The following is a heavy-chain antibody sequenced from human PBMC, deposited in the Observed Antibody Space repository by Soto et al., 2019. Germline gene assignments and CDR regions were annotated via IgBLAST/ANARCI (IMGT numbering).Heavy chain of an antibody. V-gene: IGHV1-69*06. Sequence: QVQLVQSGGEVKKRVSAVKVLRKVSGHTLSIYSMSWGRQARGRGLEGMGENISLFCTANYAQKFQGRVTITADKSTSTAYMELSSLRSEDTAVYYCARGRDESDYCSGGSCYSGYNWFDPWGQGTLVTVSS. D-gene: IGHD2-15*01. CDR2: NISLFCTA. CDR1: GHTLSIYS. CDR3: ARGRDESDYCSGGSCYSGYNWFDP. J-gene: IGHJ5*02.